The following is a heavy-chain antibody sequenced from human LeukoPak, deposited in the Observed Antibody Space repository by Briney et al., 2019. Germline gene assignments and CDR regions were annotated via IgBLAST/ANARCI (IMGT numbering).Heavy chain of an antibody. CDR2: IKSKTDGGTT. CDR3: TTDEGYYYDSSGYYTLYYFDY. V-gene: IGHV3-15*01. Sequence: AGGSLRLPCAASGFTFSNAWMSWVRQAPGKGLEWVGRIKSKTDGGTTDYAAPVKGRFTISRDDTKNTLYLQMNSLKTEDTAVYYCTTDEGYYYDSSGYYTLYYFDYWGQGTLVTVSS. J-gene: IGHJ4*02. CDR1: GFTFSNAW. D-gene: IGHD3-22*01.